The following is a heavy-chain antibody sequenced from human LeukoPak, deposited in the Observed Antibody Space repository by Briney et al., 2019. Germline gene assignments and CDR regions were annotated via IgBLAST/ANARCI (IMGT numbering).Heavy chain of an antibody. CDR2: ISSSSSYI. CDR3: ARDRPAVYYYDSSGYYHDY. CDR1: GFTFSSYS. D-gene: IGHD3-22*01. Sequence: GGSLRLSCAASGFTFSSYSMNWVRQAPGKGLEWVSSISSSSSYIYYADSVKGRFTISRDNAKNSLYLQMNSLRAEDTALYYCARDRPAVYYYDSSGYYHDYWGQGTLVIVSS. V-gene: IGHV3-21*04. J-gene: IGHJ4*02.